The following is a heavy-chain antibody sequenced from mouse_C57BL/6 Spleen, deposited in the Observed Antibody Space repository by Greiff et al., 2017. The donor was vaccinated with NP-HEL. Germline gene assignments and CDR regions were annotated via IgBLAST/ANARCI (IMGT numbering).Heavy chain of an antibody. J-gene: IGHJ4*01. D-gene: IGHD1-1*01. Sequence: EVQLQQSVAELVRPGASVKLSCTASGFNIKNTYMHWVKQRPEQGLEWIGRIDPANGNTKYAPKFQGKATITADTSSNTAYLQLSSLTSEDTSIYYCAAYYDGGYYAMDYWGQGTSVTVSS. CDR3: AAYYDGGYYAMDY. V-gene: IGHV14-3*01. CDR1: GFNIKNTY. CDR2: IDPANGNT.